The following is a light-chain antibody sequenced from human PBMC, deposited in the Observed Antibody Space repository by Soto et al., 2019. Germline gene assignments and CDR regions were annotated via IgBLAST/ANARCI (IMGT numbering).Light chain of an antibody. CDR1: PTVSRN. CDR2: DIS. Sequence: ELVMTQSPATLSVSPWARATISCRASPTVSRNLAWYQPRPGQAPSILIYDISNRATGVPARFSGSGSETEFTLTIRSLQSEDFAVYFCQQYNNRPSFGQGTRLEIK. CDR3: QQYNNRPS. J-gene: IGKJ5*01. V-gene: IGKV3-15*01.